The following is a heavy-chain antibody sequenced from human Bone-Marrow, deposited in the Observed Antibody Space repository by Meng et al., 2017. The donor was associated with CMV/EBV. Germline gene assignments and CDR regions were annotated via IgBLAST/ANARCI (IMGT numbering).Heavy chain of an antibody. J-gene: IGHJ3*02. CDR1: GGSISSSSYY. D-gene: IGHD5-18*01. CDR3: ARDQQLQAFDI. Sequence: ESLKISCTVSGGSISSSSYYWGWIRQPPGKGLEWIGSIYYSGSTYYNPSLKSRVTISVDTSKNQFSLKLSSVTAADTAVYYCARDQQLQAFDIWGQGTMVTVSS. V-gene: IGHV4-39*07. CDR2: IYYSGST.